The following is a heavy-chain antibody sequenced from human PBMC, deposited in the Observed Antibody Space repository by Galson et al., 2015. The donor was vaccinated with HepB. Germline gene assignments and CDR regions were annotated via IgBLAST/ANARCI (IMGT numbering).Heavy chain of an antibody. D-gene: IGHD6-19*01. J-gene: IGHJ4*02. V-gene: IGHV4-4*07. Sequence: TLSLTCTVSDGSISSHYLSWIRQPAGKGLEWIGHIYTSGSTNYNPSLKSRVTMALDTSKNQFSLRLTSVTAADTAVYYCVTGRGWLVDYWGQGMFVTVSS. CDR2: IYTSGST. CDR3: VTGRGWLVDY. CDR1: DGSISSHY.